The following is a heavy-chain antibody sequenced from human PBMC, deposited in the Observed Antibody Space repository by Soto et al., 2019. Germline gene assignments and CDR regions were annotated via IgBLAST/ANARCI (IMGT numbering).Heavy chain of an antibody. V-gene: IGHV4-39*01. CDR1: GGSISSSSYY. Sequence: QVQLQESGPGLVKPSETLSLTCTVSGGSISSSSYYWGWIRQPPGKGLEWIGSIFYSGSTYYNPSLQSRVTISVDTSTNQSFLKLRSVTAADTAVYYCARIVRGIVITYYYMDVWGKGTTVTVSS. CDR3: ARIVRGIVITYYYMDV. D-gene: IGHD2-21*01. CDR2: IFYSGST. J-gene: IGHJ6*03.